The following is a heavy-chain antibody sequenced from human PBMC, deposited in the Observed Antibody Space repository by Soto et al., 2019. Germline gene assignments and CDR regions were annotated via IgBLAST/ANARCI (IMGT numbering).Heavy chain of an antibody. CDR1: GFTFSDYY. CDR3: ARETNGFMGAIAPAGYYYYGMDV. D-gene: IGHD1-26*01. CDR2: ISSSGSTI. V-gene: IGHV3-11*01. J-gene: IGHJ6*02. Sequence: GGSLRLSCAASGFTFSDYYMSWIRQAPGKGLEWVSYISSSGSTIYYADSVKGRFTISRDNAKNSLYLQMNSLRAEDTAVYYCARETNGFMGAIAPAGYYYYGMDVWGQGTTVTV.